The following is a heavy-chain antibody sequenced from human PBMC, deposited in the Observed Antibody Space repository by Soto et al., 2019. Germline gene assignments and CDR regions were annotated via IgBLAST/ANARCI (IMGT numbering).Heavy chain of an antibody. CDR1: GGTFSSYA. J-gene: IGHJ4*02. V-gene: IGHV1-69*01. CDR2: IIPIFGTA. Sequence: QVQLVQSGAEVKKPGSSVKVSCKASGGTFSSYAISWVRQAPGQGIEWMGGIIPIFGTANYAQKFQGRVTITADESTSSAYMDLSSLRSEDTAVYYGARALDSIEWGWYYFDYWGQGTLVTVSS. D-gene: IGHD3-3*02. CDR3: ARALDSIEWGWYYFDY.